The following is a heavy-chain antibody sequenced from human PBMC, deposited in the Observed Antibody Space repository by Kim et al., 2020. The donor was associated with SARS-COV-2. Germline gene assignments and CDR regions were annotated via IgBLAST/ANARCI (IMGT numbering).Heavy chain of an antibody. V-gene: IGHV1-24*01. D-gene: IGHD1-26*01. Sequence: ASVKVSCKVSIYTLIEVSMHWVRQAPGKGLEWMGSFDPEDGEPIYAQRFRGRLTMTEDRSTDTAYMVLSSLTSEDTAVYFCATIVGGTTMNPLDNWGQRTLVTVSS. J-gene: IGHJ4*02. CDR3: ATIVGGTTMNPLDN. CDR2: FDPEDGEP. CDR1: IYTLIEVS.